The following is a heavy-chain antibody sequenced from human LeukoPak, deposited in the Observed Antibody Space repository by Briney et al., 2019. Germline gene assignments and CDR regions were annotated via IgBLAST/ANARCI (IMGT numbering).Heavy chain of an antibody. CDR2: IVGSGSTT. J-gene: IGHJ4*02. D-gene: IGHD6-25*01. CDR1: EFTFRSHV. CDR3: VQRGLDY. Sequence: GGSLRLSCAASEFTFRSHVMSWVRQAPGKGLEWISAIVGSGSTTHYADSVKGRFTISRDNSKNSLYLQMTSLRGEDTAVYYCVQRGLDYWGQGTQVTVSS. V-gene: IGHV3-23*01.